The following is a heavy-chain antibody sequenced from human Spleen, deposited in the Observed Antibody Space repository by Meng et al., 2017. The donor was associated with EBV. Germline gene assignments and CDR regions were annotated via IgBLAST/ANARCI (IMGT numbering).Heavy chain of an antibody. J-gene: IGHJ4*02. D-gene: IGHD6-25*01. Sequence: EVQLVESGGGLVQPGGSLRLSCAASGFTFSSYAMSWVRQAPGKGLVWVSRINEDGRTTNYADSVKGRFTIFRDNTKNTLYLQMNSLRPEDTAVYFCSRDLVGSDDDWGQGTLVTVSS. CDR1: GFTFSSYA. CDR2: INEDGRTT. CDR3: SRDLVGSDDD. V-gene: IGHV3-74*01.